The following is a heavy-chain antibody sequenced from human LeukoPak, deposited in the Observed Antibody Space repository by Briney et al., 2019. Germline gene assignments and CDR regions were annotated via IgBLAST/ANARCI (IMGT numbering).Heavy chain of an antibody. Sequence: GASVKVSCKASGGTFSSYAISWVRQAPGQGLEWMGGIIPIFGTANYAQKFQGRVTITADKSTSTAYMELSSLRSEDTAVYYCARGNHYDSSGYFEYWGQGTLVTVSS. CDR3: ARGNHYDSSGYFEY. J-gene: IGHJ4*02. CDR1: GGTFSSYA. CDR2: IIPIFGTA. D-gene: IGHD3-22*01. V-gene: IGHV1-69*06.